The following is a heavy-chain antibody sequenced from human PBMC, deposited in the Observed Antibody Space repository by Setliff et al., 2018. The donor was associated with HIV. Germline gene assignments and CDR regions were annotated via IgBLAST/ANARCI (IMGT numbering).Heavy chain of an antibody. CDR2: IIPMFGTA. CDR3: ARQVNFWSGYFDY. CDR1: ADTFTNCL. Sequence: SVKVSCKASADTFTNCLINWVRQAPGQGLEWMGWIIPMFGTANYAQKFQGRVTITADESTSTAYMELSSLRSDDTAVYYCARQVNFWSGYFDYWGQGTLVTVSS. V-gene: IGHV1-69*13. D-gene: IGHD3-3*01. J-gene: IGHJ4*02.